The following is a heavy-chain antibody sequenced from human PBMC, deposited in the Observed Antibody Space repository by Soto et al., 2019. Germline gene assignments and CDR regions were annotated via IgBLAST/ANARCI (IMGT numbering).Heavy chain of an antibody. CDR2: FYYSENT. CDR3: AKLAGYCSGNSCHGDYAMDV. V-gene: IGHV4-39*01. J-gene: IGHJ6*02. CDR1: GGSISSKSYS. Sequence: SETLSLTCSVSGGSISSKSYSWGWIRQPPGKGLEWIGTFYYSENTYYNPSLKSRVTISVDTFKNQFSLKLSSVTAADTAVYYCAKLAGYCSGNSCHGDYAMDVWGQGTTVTVSS. D-gene: IGHD2-2*01.